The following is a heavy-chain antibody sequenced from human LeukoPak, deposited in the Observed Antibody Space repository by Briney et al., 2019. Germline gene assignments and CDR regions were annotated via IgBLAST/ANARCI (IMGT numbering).Heavy chain of an antibody. CDR1: GFSFSGGE. CDR2: ISTSGRTT. V-gene: IGHV3-48*03. CDR3: ARDRTMVRGLANYFYGMDV. D-gene: IGHD3-10*01. Sequence: GGSLRLSCAASGFSFSGGELNWVRQAPGKGLEWLSYISTSGRTTYYADSVKGRFTISRDNAKNSLYLQMSSLRAEDTAVYYCARDRTMVRGLANYFYGMDVWGQGTTVIVSS. J-gene: IGHJ6*02.